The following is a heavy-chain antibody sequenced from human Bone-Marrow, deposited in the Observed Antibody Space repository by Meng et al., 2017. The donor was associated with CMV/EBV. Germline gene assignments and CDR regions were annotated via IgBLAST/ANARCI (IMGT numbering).Heavy chain of an antibody. CDR3: ARALDSSGWSYYYYYGMDV. CDR2: ISSSSSYI. CDR1: GCTFSSYS. Sequence: GESLKISCAASGCTFSSYSMNWVRQAPGKGLEWVSSISSSSSYIYYADSVKGRFTISRDNAKNSLYLQMNSLRAEDTAVYYCARALDSSGWSYYYYYGMDVWGQETTVT. J-gene: IGHJ6*02. V-gene: IGHV3-21*01. D-gene: IGHD6-19*01.